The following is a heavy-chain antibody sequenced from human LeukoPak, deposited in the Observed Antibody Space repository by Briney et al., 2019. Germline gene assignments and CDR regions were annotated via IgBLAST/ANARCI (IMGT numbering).Heavy chain of an antibody. D-gene: IGHD1-26*01. CDR3: ARDGRGLMTRRAFDI. Sequence: SETLSLTCTVSGDSISSTNWWSWVRQPPGKGLEWIGEIYHSGSTNYNPSLKSRVTISVDKSKNKFSLKLSSVTAADTAVYYCARDGRGLMTRRAFDIWGQGTMVTGSS. J-gene: IGHJ3*02. CDR1: GDSISSTNW. V-gene: IGHV4-4*02. CDR2: IYHSGST.